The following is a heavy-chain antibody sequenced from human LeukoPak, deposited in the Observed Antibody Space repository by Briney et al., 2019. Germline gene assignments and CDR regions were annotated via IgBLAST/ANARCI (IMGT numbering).Heavy chain of an antibody. D-gene: IGHD3-22*01. CDR2: IYYSGST. CDR1: GGSISSYY. CDR3: ARVGPQEDYDSNGFEAFDI. V-gene: IGHV4-59*01. J-gene: IGHJ3*02. Sequence: SETLSLTCTASGGSISSYYWSWIRQPPGKGLEWIGYIYYSGSTNYNPSLKSRVTISVDTSKNQFSLKLSSVTAADTAVYYCARVGPQEDYDSNGFEAFDIWGQGTMVTVSS.